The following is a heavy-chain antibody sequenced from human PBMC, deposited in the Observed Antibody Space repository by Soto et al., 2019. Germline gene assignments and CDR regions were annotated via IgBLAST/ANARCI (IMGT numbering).Heavy chain of an antibody. CDR2: INAGNGNT. Sequence: ASVKVSCKASGYTFTSYAMHWVRQAPGQRLEWMGWINAGNGNTKYSQKFQGRVTITGDTSASTAYMELSSLRSEDTAVYYCARGARDYYGSGSSFDYWGQGTLVTVSS. CDR1: GYTFTSYA. J-gene: IGHJ4*02. CDR3: ARGARDYYGSGSSFDY. D-gene: IGHD3-10*01. V-gene: IGHV1-3*01.